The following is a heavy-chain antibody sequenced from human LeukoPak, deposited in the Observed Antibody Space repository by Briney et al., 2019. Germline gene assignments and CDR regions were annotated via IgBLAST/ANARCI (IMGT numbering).Heavy chain of an antibody. V-gene: IGHV3-73*01. CDR1: RFTLSGSA. J-gene: IGHJ4*02. CDR2: IRSKDNSYAT. Sequence: PGGALRLPCAASRFTLSGSAMHWVRQASGKGLEWVGRIRSKDNSYATEYAPSEKGRLTISKDDSKNTAFLQMNSLQTDDTAVYYCTSPGEGYWGQGTLVTVSS. CDR3: TSPGEGY. D-gene: IGHD2-21*01.